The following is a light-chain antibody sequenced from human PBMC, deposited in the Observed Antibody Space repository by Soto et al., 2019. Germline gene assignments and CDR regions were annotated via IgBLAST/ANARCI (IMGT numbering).Light chain of an antibody. CDR2: TAS. CDR1: QSIARY. V-gene: IGKV1-39*01. Sequence: DIQMNQSPSSLSASVGDRVTITCRASQSIARYLSWYQQKPGKAPALLIHTASSLQSGVPSRFSGSGSGTDFTLTISNLQPEDFATYYCQQANSFPISFGQGTRLEIK. J-gene: IGKJ5*01. CDR3: QQANSFPIS.